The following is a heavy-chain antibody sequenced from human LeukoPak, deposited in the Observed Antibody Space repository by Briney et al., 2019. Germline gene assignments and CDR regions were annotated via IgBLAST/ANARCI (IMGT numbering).Heavy chain of an antibody. D-gene: IGHD3-3*01. J-gene: IGHJ3*02. CDR3: ARDGFAVGGAFDI. V-gene: IGHV4-30-2*01. CDR1: GGSISSGGYS. Sequence: SETLSLTCAVSGGSISSGGYSWSWIRQPPGKGLEWIGYICHSGSTYYNPSLKSRVTISVGRSKNQFSLKLSSVTAADTAVYYCARDGFAVGGAFDIWGQGTMVTVSS. CDR2: ICHSGST.